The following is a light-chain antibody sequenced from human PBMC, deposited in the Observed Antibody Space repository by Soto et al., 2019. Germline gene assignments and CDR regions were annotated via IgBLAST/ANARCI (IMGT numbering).Light chain of an antibody. V-gene: IGLV2-11*01. CDR3: CTYAGSFHQ. CDR2: DVT. CDR1: NSDVGNYNF. J-gene: IGLJ3*02. Sequence: QSALTQPRSVSGSPGQAVTISCTGTNSDVGNYNFVSWYQHHPGKAPKLMIYDVTKWPSGVPDRFSGSKSGNTASLTISGLQAEDEADYYCCTYAGSFHQFGGGTKVTVL.